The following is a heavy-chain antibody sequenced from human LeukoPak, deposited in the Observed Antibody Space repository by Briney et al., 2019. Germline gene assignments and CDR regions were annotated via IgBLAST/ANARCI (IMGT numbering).Heavy chain of an antibody. CDR2: IYTSGST. D-gene: IGHD1-7*01. CDR3: AGCRITGTRPFDY. V-gene: IGHV4-61*02. CDR1: GGSISSGSYY. Sequence: KSSETLSLTCTVSGGSISSGSYYWSWIRQPAGKGLEWIGRIYTSGSTNYNPSLKSRVTISVDTSKNQFSLKLSSVTAADTAVYYCAGCRITGTRPFDYWGQGTLVTVSS. J-gene: IGHJ4*02.